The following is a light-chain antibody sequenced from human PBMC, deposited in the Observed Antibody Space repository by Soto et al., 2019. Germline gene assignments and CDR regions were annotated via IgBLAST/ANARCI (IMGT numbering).Light chain of an antibody. CDR1: QSVSSNY. CDR2: DAS. CDR3: QQYGSSPWT. V-gene: IGKV3-20*01. Sequence: EIEMTQSPGTLSLSPGERATLSCRAGQSVSSNYLAWYQQKPGQAPRLLIYDASNRATGIPARFSGSGSGTDFTLTISRLEPEDFAVYYCQQYGSSPWTFGQGTRLENK. J-gene: IGKJ5*01.